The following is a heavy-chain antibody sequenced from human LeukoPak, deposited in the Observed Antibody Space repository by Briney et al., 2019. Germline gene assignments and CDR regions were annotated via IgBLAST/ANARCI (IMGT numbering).Heavy chain of an antibody. Sequence: GGSLRLSCAASGFTFSSYAMSWVRQAPGKGLEWVSAIIGSGGSAYSADSVKGRFTISRDNSKSTLYLQMNSLRAEDTAVYYCAKVSLGSSSKNWFDPWGQGTLVTVSS. CDR1: GFTFSSYA. J-gene: IGHJ5*02. V-gene: IGHV3-23*01. D-gene: IGHD6-13*01. CDR3: AKVSLGSSSKNWFDP. CDR2: IIGSGGSA.